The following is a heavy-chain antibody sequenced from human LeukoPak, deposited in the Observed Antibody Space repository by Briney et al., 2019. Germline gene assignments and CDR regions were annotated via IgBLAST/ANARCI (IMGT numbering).Heavy chain of an antibody. Sequence: ASVKVSCKASGYTFTSYGISWVRQAPGQGLEWMGWISAYNGNTNYAQKLQGRVTMTTDTSASTAYMELRSLRSDDTAVYYCARSHFYDFWSGYSLPWFDPWGQGTLVTVSS. CDR1: GYTFTSYG. CDR2: ISAYNGNT. V-gene: IGHV1-18*01. J-gene: IGHJ5*02. D-gene: IGHD3-3*01. CDR3: ARSHFYDFWSGYSLPWFDP.